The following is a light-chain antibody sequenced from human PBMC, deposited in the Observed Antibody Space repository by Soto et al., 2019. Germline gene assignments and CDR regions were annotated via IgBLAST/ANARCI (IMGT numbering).Light chain of an antibody. Sequence: EIVLTQSPGTLSLSPGERATLSCRASQSVSSSYLAWYQQKPGQAPRLLIYGASSRATGIPDRFSGSGSGTDFTLTISRLETEDFAVYYCQQYGSSAWTFGHGTKVDIK. CDR2: GAS. V-gene: IGKV3-20*01. CDR1: QSVSSSY. J-gene: IGKJ1*01. CDR3: QQYGSSAWT.